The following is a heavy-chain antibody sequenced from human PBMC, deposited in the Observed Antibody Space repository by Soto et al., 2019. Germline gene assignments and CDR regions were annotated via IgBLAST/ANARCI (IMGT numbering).Heavy chain of an antibody. CDR1: VFSFSDYA. CDR3: ARDIFDATGKYFDF. CDR2: IRTKIYRETT. D-gene: IGHD2-15*01. Sequence: WSLRLSCTASVFSFSDYAVSWFRQAPGKGLEWVSSIRTKIYRETTQYAASVKGRFTISRDDSESTAYLQMNSLKTEDTAVYYCARDIFDATGKYFDFWGRGTLVTVSS. J-gene: IGHJ4*02. V-gene: IGHV3-49*03.